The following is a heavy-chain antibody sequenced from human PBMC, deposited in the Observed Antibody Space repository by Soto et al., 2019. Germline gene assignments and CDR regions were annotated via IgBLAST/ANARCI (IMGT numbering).Heavy chain of an antibody. CDR1: GGSFSGYY. V-gene: IGHV4-34*01. CDR3: ARGPVGVGAPTLDY. D-gene: IGHD1-26*01. CDR2: INHSGST. J-gene: IGHJ4*02. Sequence: SETLSLTCAVYGGSFSGYYWSWIRQPPGKGLEWIGEINHSGSTNYNPSLKSRVTISVDTSKNQFSLKLSSVTAADTAAYYCARGPVGVGAPTLDYWGQGTLVTVSS.